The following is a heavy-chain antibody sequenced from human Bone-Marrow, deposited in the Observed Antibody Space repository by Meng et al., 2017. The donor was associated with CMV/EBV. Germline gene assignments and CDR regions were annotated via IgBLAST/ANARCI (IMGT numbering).Heavy chain of an antibody. J-gene: IGHJ5*02. CDR1: GFTFSSYG. Sequence: GESLKISCAASGFTFSSYGMHWVRQAPGKGLEWVAVIWYDGSNKYYADSVKGRFTISRDNYKNTLYLQMKRLRTEDRAVYDCAKDRYSGYELASWGQGTLVTVSS. CDR2: IWYDGSNK. CDR3: AKDRYSGYELAS. D-gene: IGHD5-12*01. V-gene: IGHV3-33*06.